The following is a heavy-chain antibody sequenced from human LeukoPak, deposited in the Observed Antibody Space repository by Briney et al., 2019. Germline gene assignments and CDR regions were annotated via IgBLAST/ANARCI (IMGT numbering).Heavy chain of an antibody. J-gene: IGHJ6*03. CDR3: AREYCTSTTCPRMDV. CDR2: IYSGGTT. CDR1: ELTVSDNH. Sequence: PGGSLRLSCTSSELTVSDNHMSWVRQAPGKGLEWVSLIYSGGTTYYADSVKGRFTISRDNSKNTLDLQMNSLRPDDTAVYYCAREYCTSTTCPRMDVWGRGTTVTVSS. V-gene: IGHV3-66*02. D-gene: IGHD2-2*01.